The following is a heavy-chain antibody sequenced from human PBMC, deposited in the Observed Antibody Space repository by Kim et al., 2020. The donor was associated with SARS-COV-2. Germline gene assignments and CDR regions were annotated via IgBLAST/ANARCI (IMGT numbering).Heavy chain of an antibody. J-gene: IGHJ4*02. Sequence: GESLKISCAVSGFSFTGHWITWVRRLPGKGLEWMARIDPSESYINYNPSFQGHVVLSADKSINTAYLQWSSLKASDTAIYFCARQYRDGYTYYFDYWCQG. CDR1: GFSFTGHW. V-gene: IGHV5-10-1*01. D-gene: IGHD5-12*01. CDR2: IDPSESYI. CDR3: ARQYRDGYTYYFDY.